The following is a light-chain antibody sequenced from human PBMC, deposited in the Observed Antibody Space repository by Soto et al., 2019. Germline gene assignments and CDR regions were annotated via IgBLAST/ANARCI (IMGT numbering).Light chain of an antibody. CDR2: AAS. Sequence: DSQMTQSPSSLSASVGDRVTITCRASQYISDFLNWYQQKPGKAPVILIYAASTLQSGVPSRFNGGGSETNFTLIISSLQHEDFATYYCQQSYTTPLTFGGGNKVEIK. CDR1: QYISDF. J-gene: IGKJ4*01. CDR3: QQSYTTPLT. V-gene: IGKV1-39*01.